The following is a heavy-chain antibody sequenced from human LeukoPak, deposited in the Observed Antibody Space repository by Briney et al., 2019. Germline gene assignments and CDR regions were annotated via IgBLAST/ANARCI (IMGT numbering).Heavy chain of an antibody. J-gene: IGHJ4*02. CDR1: GYTFNNYY. CDR3: ARGPGYFDY. Sequence: ASVKVSCKASGYTFNNYYMHWVRQAPGQGLEWMGIINPSGGSTTYARRFQGRVTMTRDTSTSTVYIDLRSLGSEDTAVYYCARGPGYFDYWGQGTLVTVSS. CDR2: INPSGGST. V-gene: IGHV1-46*02.